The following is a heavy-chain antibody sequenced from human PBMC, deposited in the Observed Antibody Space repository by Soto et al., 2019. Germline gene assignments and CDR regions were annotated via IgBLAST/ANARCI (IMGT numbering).Heavy chain of an antibody. CDR2: ISSSSSYI. J-gene: IGHJ6*02. V-gene: IGHV3-21*01. CDR3: ARDIVVVQAAYEPNGMDV. D-gene: IGHD2-2*01. CDR1: GFTFGSYS. Sequence: GGSLRLSCAASGFTFGSYSMNWVRQAPGKGLEWVSSISSSSSYIYYADSVKGRFTISRDNAKNSLYLQMNSLRAEDTAVYYCARDIVVVQAAYEPNGMDVWGQGTKVTVSS.